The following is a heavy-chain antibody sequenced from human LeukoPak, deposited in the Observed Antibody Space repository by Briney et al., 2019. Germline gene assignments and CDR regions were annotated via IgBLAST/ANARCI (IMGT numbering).Heavy chain of an antibody. Sequence: GGSMRLSCAAYGFTFSSYAMSWVRQAPGKGMEWVSAISGSGGSTYYADSVKGRFTISRDNSKSSLYLQMSSLGAEDTALYYCAAEGPPTVGSWSYYGYYGMDVWGQGTTVTVSS. J-gene: IGHJ6*02. CDR1: GFTFSSYA. D-gene: IGHD3-10*01. V-gene: IGHV3-23*01. CDR2: ISGSGGST. CDR3: AAEGPPTVGSWSYYGYYGMDV.